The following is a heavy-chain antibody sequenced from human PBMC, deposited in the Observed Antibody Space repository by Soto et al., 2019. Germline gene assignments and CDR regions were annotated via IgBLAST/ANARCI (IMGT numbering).Heavy chain of an antibody. J-gene: IGHJ6*02. Sequence: QLQLQESGPGLVKPSETLSLTCTVSGSSISSSSYYWGWIRQPPGKGLEWIGSIYYSGSTYYNPSLKRRVTISVDTSKIQFSLKLSSVTAADTAVYYCARRLYYDSSGFEGGGMDVWGQGTTVTVSS. CDR3: ARRLYYDSSGFEGGGMDV. CDR1: GSSISSSSYY. D-gene: IGHD3-22*01. CDR2: IYYSGST. V-gene: IGHV4-39*01.